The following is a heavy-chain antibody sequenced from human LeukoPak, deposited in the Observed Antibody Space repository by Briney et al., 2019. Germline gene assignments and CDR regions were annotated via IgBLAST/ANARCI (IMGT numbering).Heavy chain of an antibody. CDR3: AREGDYDFWSGYLYYMDV. J-gene: IGHJ6*03. CDR1: GYTFIGYY. V-gene: IGHV1-2*02. D-gene: IGHD3-3*01. Sequence: ASVKVSCKASGYTFIGYYVHWVRQAPGQGLEWMGWINPNSGGTNYAQKFQGRVTMTRDTSISTAYMELSRLRSDDTAVYYCAREGDYDFWSGYLYYMDVWGKGTTVTVSS. CDR2: INPNSGGT.